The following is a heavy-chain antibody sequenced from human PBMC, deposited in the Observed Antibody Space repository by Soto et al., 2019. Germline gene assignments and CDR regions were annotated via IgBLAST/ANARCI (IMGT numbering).Heavy chain of an antibody. CDR1: GFTFSSYW. CDR2: IKQDGSEK. CDR3: ARDVDDYGDYYFDY. V-gene: IGHV3-7*01. Sequence: EVQLVESGGGLVQPGGSLRLSCAASGFTFSSYWMSWVRQAPGKGLEWVANIKQDGSEKYYVDSVKGRFTISRDNAKNSLYLQMNSLRAEDTAVYYCARDVDDYGDYYFDYGGQGTLVTVSS. D-gene: IGHD4-17*01. J-gene: IGHJ4*02.